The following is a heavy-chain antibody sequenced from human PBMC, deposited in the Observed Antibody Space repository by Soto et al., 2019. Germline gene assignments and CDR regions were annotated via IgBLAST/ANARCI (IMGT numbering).Heavy chain of an antibody. D-gene: IGHD3-9*01. V-gene: IGHV3-48*02. CDR2: ISSSSSTI. Sequence: GGSLRLSCAASGFTFSSYSMNWVRQAPGKGLEWVSYISSSSSTIYYADSVKGRFTISRDNAKNSLYLQMNSLRDEDTAVYYCARGFNDILTGYSPIAYYYYGMDVWGQGTTVTVSS. CDR3: ARGFNDILTGYSPIAYYYYGMDV. J-gene: IGHJ6*02. CDR1: GFTFSSYS.